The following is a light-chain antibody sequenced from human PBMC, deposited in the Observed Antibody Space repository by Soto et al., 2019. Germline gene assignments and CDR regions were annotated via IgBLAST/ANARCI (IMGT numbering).Light chain of an antibody. CDR3: QQYGNSPCT. CDR2: STS. V-gene: IGKV3-20*01. Sequence: VLTHSPGSLSLSPGERGPLSRRPSQRFGSSNLAWYQQKPGQAPRLLIYSTSSRATGIPDRFSGSGSGTDFTLTISRLETEDFAVYSCQQYGNSPCTFGKGTKVDIK. CDR1: QRFGSSN. J-gene: IGKJ1*01.